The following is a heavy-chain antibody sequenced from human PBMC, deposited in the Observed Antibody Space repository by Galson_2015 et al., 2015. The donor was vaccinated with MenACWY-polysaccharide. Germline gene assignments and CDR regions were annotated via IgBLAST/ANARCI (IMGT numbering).Heavy chain of an antibody. CDR2: ISAYNGNT. Sequence: SVKVSCKASGYTFTSYGISWVRQAPGQGLEWMGWISAYNGNTNYAQKLQGRVTMTTDTSTSTAYMELRSLRSDDTAVYYCARDQRSSGPGYGMDVWGQGTTVTVSS. D-gene: IGHD6-13*01. CDR1: GYTFTSYG. J-gene: IGHJ6*02. V-gene: IGHV1-18*01. CDR3: ARDQRSSGPGYGMDV.